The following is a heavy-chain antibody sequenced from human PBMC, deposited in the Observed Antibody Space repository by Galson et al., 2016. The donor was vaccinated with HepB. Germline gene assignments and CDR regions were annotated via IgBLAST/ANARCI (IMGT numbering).Heavy chain of an antibody. CDR1: RFTFSNYW. V-gene: IGHV3-74*01. J-gene: IGHJ3*02. CDR2: INPDGSIT. Sequence: SLRLSCAASRFTFSNYWMHWVRQAPGRGLVWVSRINPDGSITDHADSVKGRFTISRANGENTLYLQMNSLRAEDTAVYFCTKWSRYFDGGDAFDIWGQGTMVTVSS. D-gene: IGHD3-9*01. CDR3: TKWSRYFDGGDAFDI.